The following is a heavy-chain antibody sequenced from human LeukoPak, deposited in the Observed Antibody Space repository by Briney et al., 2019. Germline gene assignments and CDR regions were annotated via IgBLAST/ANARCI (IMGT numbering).Heavy chain of an antibody. D-gene: IGHD2-2*01. CDR1: GFTFSSYS. CDR2: ISSSSSYI. CDR3: ARDCSSPSCYGAFDI. Sequence: GGSLRLSCTASGFTFSSYSMNWVRQAPGKGLEWVSSISSSSSYIYYADSVKGRFTISRDNAKNSLFLQMNSLRAEDTAVYYCARDCSSPSCYGAFDIWGQGTMVTVSS. J-gene: IGHJ3*02. V-gene: IGHV3-21*01.